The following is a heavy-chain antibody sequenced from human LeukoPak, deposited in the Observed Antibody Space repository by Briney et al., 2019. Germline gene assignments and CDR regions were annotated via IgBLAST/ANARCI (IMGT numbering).Heavy chain of an antibody. CDR2: IRGNGDT. CDR3: ARASWVSTTDAVR. Sequence: GGSLRLSSAASGLSFSSFAMSWVRQGPARGLEWVSSIRGNGDTFYADSVKGRFTLSSDISRNTVYFQLNNLRVEDTAIYYCARASWVSTTDAVRWGQGTLVTVSS. V-gene: IGHV3-23*01. D-gene: IGHD1-14*01. CDR1: GLSFSSFA. J-gene: IGHJ4*02.